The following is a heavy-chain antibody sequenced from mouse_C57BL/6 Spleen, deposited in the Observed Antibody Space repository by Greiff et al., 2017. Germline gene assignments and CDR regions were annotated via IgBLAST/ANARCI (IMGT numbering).Heavy chain of an antibody. J-gene: IGHJ3*01. CDR2: IYPGDGDT. CDR3: ASRGYYDYDKFAY. CDR1: GYAFSSSW. V-gene: IGHV1-82*01. Sequence: QVQLQQSGPELVKPGASVKISCKASGYAFSSSWMNWVKQRPGKGLEWIGRIYPGDGDTNYNGKFKGKATLTADKSSSTAYMQLSSLTSEDSAVYFCASRGYYDYDKFAYWGQGTLVTVSA. D-gene: IGHD2-4*01.